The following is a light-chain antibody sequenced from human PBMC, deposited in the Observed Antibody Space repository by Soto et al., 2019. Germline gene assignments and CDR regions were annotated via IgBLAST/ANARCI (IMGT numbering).Light chain of an antibody. CDR1: QDIADY. Sequence: DIQLTQSPSSLSASVGDRVTITCQASQDIADYLNWYQQKPGETPKLLISDASQLETGVPSRFSGSGFGTRFSFTISSLQPEDIATYYCQQHDSPPYNFGQGTKAEIK. CDR2: DAS. CDR3: QQHDSPPYN. V-gene: IGKV1-33*01. J-gene: IGKJ2*01.